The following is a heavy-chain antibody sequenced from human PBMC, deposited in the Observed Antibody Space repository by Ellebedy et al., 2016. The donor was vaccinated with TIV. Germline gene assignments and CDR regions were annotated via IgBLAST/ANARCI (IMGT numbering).Heavy chain of an antibody. CDR2: MNPNSGNT. V-gene: IGHV1-8*01. D-gene: IGHD6-13*01. CDR3: ARRAYSSSWRYLWFDP. Sequence: ASVKVSXKASGYTFTGYDINWVRQATGQGLEWMGWMNPNSGNTGYAQKFQGRVTMTRNTSISTAYMELSSLRSEDTAVYYCARRAYSSSWRYLWFDPWGQGTLVTVSS. J-gene: IGHJ5*02. CDR1: GYTFTGYD.